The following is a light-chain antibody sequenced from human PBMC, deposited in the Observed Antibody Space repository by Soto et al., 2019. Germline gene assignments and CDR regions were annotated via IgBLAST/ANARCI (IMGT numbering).Light chain of an antibody. Sequence: EIVLTQSPVTLSLSPGERVTLSCSASQNIAKYVAWYQQRPGQAPSLLFYDTFNRATSIPPRFSGSGSGTDFTLTISSLATEDFAVYYCEQRSDWPWTFGQGTKVDVK. CDR1: QNIAKY. CDR2: DTF. CDR3: EQRSDWPWT. V-gene: IGKV3-11*01. J-gene: IGKJ1*01.